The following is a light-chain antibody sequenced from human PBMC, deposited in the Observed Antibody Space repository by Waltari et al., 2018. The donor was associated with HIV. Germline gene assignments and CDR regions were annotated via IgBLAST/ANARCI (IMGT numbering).Light chain of an antibody. CDR1: SSGSDVSYY. V-gene: IGLV2-11*01. Sequence: QSALTQPRSVSRSPGHSATISCSGTSSGSDVSYYVSWSQQHPGKSPQIIIYDVTKPPSGVPARFSGSKSGNTASLTISGLQAEDEADYYCCSYAGSKTHNVAFGGGTRLTVL. J-gene: IGLJ2*01. CDR2: DVT. CDR3: CSYAGSKTHNVA.